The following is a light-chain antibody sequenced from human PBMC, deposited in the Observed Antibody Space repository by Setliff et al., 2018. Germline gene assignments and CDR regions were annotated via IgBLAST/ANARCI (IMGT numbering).Light chain of an antibody. J-gene: IGLJ2*01. V-gene: IGLV2-14*03. Sequence: QSALTQPASVSGSPGQSVTISCTGTSSDIGGYNYVSWYQQRPGKAPKLMIYDVSIRPSGVSTRFSGSKSANTASLTISGLQAEDEADYYCVSYTNSATLVFGGGTKVTVL. CDR2: DVS. CDR1: SSDIGGYNY. CDR3: VSYTNSATLV.